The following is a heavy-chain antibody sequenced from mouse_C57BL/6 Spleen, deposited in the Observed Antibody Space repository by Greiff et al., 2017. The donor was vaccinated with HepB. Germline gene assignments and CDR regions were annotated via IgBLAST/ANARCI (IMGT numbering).Heavy chain of an antibody. CDR1: GYTFTSYW. CDR2: IDPSDSYT. J-gene: IGHJ2*01. D-gene: IGHD2-4*01. V-gene: IGHV1-69*01. Sequence: QVQLQQPGAELVMPGASVKLSCKASGYTFTSYWMHWVKQRPGQGLEWIGEIDPSDSYTNYNQKFKGKSTLTVDKSSSTAYMQLSSLTSEDSAVYYCARTYDYDRRGFDYWGQGTTLTVSS. CDR3: ARTYDYDRRGFDY.